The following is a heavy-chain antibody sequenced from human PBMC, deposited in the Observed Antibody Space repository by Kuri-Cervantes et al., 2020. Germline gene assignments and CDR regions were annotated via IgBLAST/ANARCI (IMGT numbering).Heavy chain of an antibody. CDR1: GFTFSDYY. CDR2: IWYDGSNK. J-gene: IGHJ3*02. CDR3: ARRGPRRSWYLKDAFDI. D-gene: IGHD6-13*01. Sequence: GESLKISCAASGFTFSDYYMSWIRQAPGKGLEWVAVIWYDGSNKYYADSVKGRFTISRDNSKNTLYLQMNSLRAEDTAVYYCARRGPRRSWYLKDAFDIWGQGTMVTVSS. V-gene: IGHV3-33*08.